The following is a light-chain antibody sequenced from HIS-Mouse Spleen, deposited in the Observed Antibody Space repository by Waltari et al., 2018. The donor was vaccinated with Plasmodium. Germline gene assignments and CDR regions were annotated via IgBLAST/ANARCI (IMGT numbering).Light chain of an antibody. Sequence: DIQMTQSPSSLSASVGDRVTITCQASQDISNYLNWYQQKPGKAPKHLIYDASNLETGVPSRFSGRGSGTDFTCTISSLQPEDIATYYCQQYDNLPPLFTFGPGTKVDIK. V-gene: IGKV1-33*01. CDR2: DAS. J-gene: IGKJ3*01. CDR3: QQYDNLPPLFT. CDR1: QDISNY.